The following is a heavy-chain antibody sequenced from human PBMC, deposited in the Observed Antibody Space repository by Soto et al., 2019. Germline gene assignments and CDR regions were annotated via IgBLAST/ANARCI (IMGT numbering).Heavy chain of an antibody. D-gene: IGHD1-26*01. CDR3: VRPRPSGENYGMDV. J-gene: IGHJ6*02. V-gene: IGHV3-53*01. CDR2: LYAEGST. CDR1: GLTVSQNY. Sequence: VQLVESGGGLIQPGGSLRFSCVASGLTVSQNYMAWVRQAPEMGPQWVSVLYAEGSTYYTESVKGRFTISRDPSKNTLFLQMDGLRAEDTAVYYCVRPRPSGENYGMDVWGQGTTVTVSS.